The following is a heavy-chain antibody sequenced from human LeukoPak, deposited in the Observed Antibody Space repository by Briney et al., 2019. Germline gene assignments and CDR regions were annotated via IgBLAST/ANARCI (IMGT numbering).Heavy chain of an antibody. Sequence: GGSLRLSCAASGFTFSSYAMSWVRQAPGKGLEWVSAISGSGGSTYYADSVKGRFTISRDNSKNTLYLQMTRLRAEDTAVYYWAKGTGVVPAAIRGGNWFDPWGQGTLVTVSS. CDR2: ISGSGGST. V-gene: IGHV3-23*01. J-gene: IGHJ5*02. CDR3: AKGTGVVPAAIRGGNWFDP. D-gene: IGHD2-2*01. CDR1: GFTFSSYA.